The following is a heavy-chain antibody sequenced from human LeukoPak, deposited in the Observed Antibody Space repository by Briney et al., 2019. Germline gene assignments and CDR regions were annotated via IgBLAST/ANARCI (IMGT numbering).Heavy chain of an antibody. Sequence: ASVKVSCKASGGTFSSYAISWVRQAPGQGLEWMGGIIPIFGTANYAQKFQGRVTITADESTSTAYMELSSLRSEDTAVYYCARAPSTKQRKRGYSYGPNWFDPWGQGTLVTVSS. CDR2: IIPIFGTA. CDR1: GGTFSSYA. CDR3: ARAPSTKQRKRGYSYGPNWFDP. V-gene: IGHV1-69*13. D-gene: IGHD5-18*01. J-gene: IGHJ5*02.